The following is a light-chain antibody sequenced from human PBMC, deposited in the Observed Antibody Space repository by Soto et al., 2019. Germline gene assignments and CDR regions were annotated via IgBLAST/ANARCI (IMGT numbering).Light chain of an antibody. CDR2: KTT. J-gene: IGLJ7*01. V-gene: IGLV1-47*01. CDR1: SSNIGTNY. CDR3: AAWDDTLSGAV. Sequence: QSAPTQPPSASATPGQGVTISCSGSSSNIGTNYVYWFQQLPGTAPKLLIYKTTQRPSGVPDRFSASRSGTSASLAISGLRSEDEADYYCAAWDDTLSGAVFGGGTQLTVL.